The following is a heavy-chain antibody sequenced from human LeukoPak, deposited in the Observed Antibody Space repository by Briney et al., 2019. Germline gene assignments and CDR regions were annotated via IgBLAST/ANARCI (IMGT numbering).Heavy chain of an antibody. CDR2: IYPGDSDT. D-gene: IGHD2-15*01. V-gene: IGHV5-51*01. Sequence: GESLKISCKGSGYSFTSYWIGWVRQMPGKGLEWMGIIYPGDSDTRYSPSFQGQVTISADKSISTAYPQWSSLKASDTAMYYCASSYCSGGSCNGFPHWGQGTLVTVSS. J-gene: IGHJ4*02. CDR1: GYSFTSYW. CDR3: ASSYCSGGSCNGFPH.